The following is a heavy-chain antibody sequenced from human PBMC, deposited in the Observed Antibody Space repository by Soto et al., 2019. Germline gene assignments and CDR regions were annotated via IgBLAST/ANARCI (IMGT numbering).Heavy chain of an antibody. Sequence: GGSLRLSCAASGFTFSSYSMNWVRQAPGKGLEWVSSISSSSSYIYYADSVKGRFTISRDNAKNSLYLQMNSLRAEATAVYYCARSPWRCSGGSCYYMEYFQHWGQGTLVTVSS. J-gene: IGHJ1*01. D-gene: IGHD2-15*01. CDR2: ISSSSSYI. CDR1: GFTFSSYS. V-gene: IGHV3-21*01. CDR3: ARSPWRCSGGSCYYMEYFQH.